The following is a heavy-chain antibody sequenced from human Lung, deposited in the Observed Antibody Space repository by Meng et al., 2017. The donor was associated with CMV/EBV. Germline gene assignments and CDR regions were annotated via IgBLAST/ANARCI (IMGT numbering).Heavy chain of an antibody. D-gene: IGHD3-3*01. Sequence: GGSLRLSCAASGFTFSAYSMNWVRQAPGKGLEWVSSISTTSTYIYYADSMKGRFTISRDNAKNLLFLQMNSLSVEDTAVYYCAGFGVAITNGLDVWGQGTXVTVSS. CDR3: AGFGVAITNGLDV. J-gene: IGHJ6*02. CDR1: GFTFSAYS. CDR2: ISTTSTYI. V-gene: IGHV3-21*01.